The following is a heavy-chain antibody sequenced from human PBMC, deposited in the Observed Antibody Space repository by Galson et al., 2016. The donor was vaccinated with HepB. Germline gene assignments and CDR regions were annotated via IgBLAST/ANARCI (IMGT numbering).Heavy chain of an antibody. CDR1: GFSLNTNGVG. D-gene: IGHD1-14*01. J-gene: IGHJ4*02. CDR3: ARKGPTVGAAFDY. Sequence: PALVKPTQTLTLTCSFSGFSLNTNGVGVGWIRQPPGKALEWLALMYWDGDKRYSPLLKGRLTITKDTSKNQVVLRMTNMDPVDTATYYRARKGPTVGAAFDYWGQGTLVAVSS. CDR2: MYWDGDK. V-gene: IGHV2-5*02.